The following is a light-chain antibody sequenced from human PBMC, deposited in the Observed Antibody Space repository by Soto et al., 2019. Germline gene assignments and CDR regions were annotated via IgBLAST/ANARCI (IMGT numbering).Light chain of an antibody. CDR2: LNSDGSH. CDR3: QTWGTGIPWV. V-gene: IGLV4-69*01. J-gene: IGLJ3*02. CDR1: SGHSSYA. Sequence: QLVLTQSPSASASLGASVKLTCTLSSGHSSYAIAWHQQQPEKGPRYLMKLNSDGSHSKGDGIPDRFSGSSSGAERYLTISILQSEDEADYYCQTWGTGIPWVFGGGTKLTVL.